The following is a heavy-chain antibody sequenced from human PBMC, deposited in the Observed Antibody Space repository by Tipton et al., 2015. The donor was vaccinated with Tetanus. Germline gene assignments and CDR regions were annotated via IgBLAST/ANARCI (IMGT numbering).Heavy chain of an antibody. V-gene: IGHV3-33*01. CDR3: ARDATLSIAAAGSRAFDI. CDR1: GFTFSSYG. J-gene: IGHJ3*02. D-gene: IGHD6-13*01. Sequence: CAASGFTFSSYGMHWVRQAPGKGLEWVAVIWYDGSNKYYADSVKGRFTISRDNSKNTLYLQMNSLRAEDTAVYYCARDATLSIAAAGSRAFDIWGQGTMVTVSS. CDR2: IWYDGSNK.